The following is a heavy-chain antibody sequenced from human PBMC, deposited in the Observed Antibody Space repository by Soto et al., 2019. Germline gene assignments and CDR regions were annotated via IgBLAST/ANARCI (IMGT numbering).Heavy chain of an antibody. Sequence: PSETLSLTCTVSGGSISSYYWSWIRQPPGKGLEWIGYIYYSGSTNYNPSLKSRVTISVDTSKNQFSLKLSSVTAADTAVYYCARGTVTTSQEFDYWGQGTLVTVSS. CDR3: ARGTVTTSQEFDY. V-gene: IGHV4-59*08. D-gene: IGHD4-17*01. CDR2: IYYSGST. J-gene: IGHJ4*02. CDR1: GGSISSYY.